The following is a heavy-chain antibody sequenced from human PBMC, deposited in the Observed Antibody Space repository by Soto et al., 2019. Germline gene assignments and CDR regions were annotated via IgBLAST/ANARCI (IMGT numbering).Heavy chain of an antibody. CDR2: IIPIFGTA. V-gene: IGHV1-69*05. CDR3: ARXVXXXXYYYGMDV. J-gene: IGHJ6*02. CDR1: GGTFSSYA. Sequence: QVQLVQSGAEVKKPGSSVKVSCKASGGTFSSYAISWVRQAPGQGLEWMGGIIPIFGTANYAQKFQGRVXXXXXXSXXXAXXEXXXXXSXXTAVYYCARXVXXXXYYYGMDVWGQGTTVTVSS.